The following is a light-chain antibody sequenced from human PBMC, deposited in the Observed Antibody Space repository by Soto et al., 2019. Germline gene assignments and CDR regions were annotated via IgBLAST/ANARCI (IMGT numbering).Light chain of an antibody. Sequence: EIVLTQSPGTLYLSPGERATLSCTASQSVSSSYLAWYQQKPGQAPRLLIYGASSRATGIPDRFSGSGYGTDFTLTISRLEPEDCAVYYCQQYGNSPPSTFGQGTRRESK. V-gene: IGKV3-20*01. CDR3: QQYGNSPPST. CDR1: QSVSSSY. CDR2: GAS. J-gene: IGKJ5*01.